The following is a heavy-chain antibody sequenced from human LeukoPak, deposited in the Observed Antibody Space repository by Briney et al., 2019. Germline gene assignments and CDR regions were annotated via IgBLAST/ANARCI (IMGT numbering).Heavy chain of an antibody. Sequence: SETLSLTCTVSGYSISSGYYWGWIRQPPGKGLEWIGSIYHSGSTYYNPSLKSRVTISVDTSKNHFSLKLSSVTAADTAVYYCARHGESPLNIGGQYYFDYWGQGTLVTVSS. CDR1: GYSISSGYY. CDR3: ARHGESPLNIGGQYYFDY. D-gene: IGHD3-10*01. CDR2: IYHSGST. V-gene: IGHV4-38-2*02. J-gene: IGHJ4*02.